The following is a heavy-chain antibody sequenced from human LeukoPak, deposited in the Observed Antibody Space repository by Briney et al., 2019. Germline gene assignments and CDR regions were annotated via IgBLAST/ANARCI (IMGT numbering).Heavy chain of an antibody. CDR3: AKIGRVVVDPRYYFDY. V-gene: IGHV3-23*01. Sequence: PSGGSLRLSCAASGFTFSGSALHWVRQAPGKGLEWVSAISGSAVSTYYADSVKGRFTISRDNSKNTLYLQMNSLRAEDTAVYYCAKIGRVVVDPRYYFDYWGQGTLVTVSS. J-gene: IGHJ4*02. D-gene: IGHD2-15*01. CDR1: GFTFSGSA. CDR2: ISGSAVST.